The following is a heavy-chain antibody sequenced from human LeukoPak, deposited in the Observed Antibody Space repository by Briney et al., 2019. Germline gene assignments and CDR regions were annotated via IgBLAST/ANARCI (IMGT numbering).Heavy chain of an antibody. D-gene: IGHD3-10*01. CDR1: GFTFSSYG. V-gene: IGHV3-30-3*01. CDR3: ARDPYYGSGSYLPKVGYYYYYGMDV. J-gene: IGHJ6*02. Sequence: PGGSLRLSCAASGFTFSSYGMHWVRQAPGKGLEWVAVMLYDGSNEYYADSVKGRFTISRDNSKNTLYLQMNSLRAEDTAVYYCARDPYYGSGSYLPKVGYYYYYGMDVWGQGTAVTVAS. CDR2: MLYDGSNE.